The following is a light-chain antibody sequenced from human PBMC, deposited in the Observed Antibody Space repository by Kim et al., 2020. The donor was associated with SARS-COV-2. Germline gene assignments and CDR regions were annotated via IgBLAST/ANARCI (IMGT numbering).Light chain of an antibody. V-gene: IGLV3-25*03. CDR3: QSADSSETFWV. J-gene: IGLJ3*02. Sequence: SYELTQPPSVSVSPGQTARITCSGDALPKQYVYWFQQKPGQAPVVVIYEDTERPSGIPERFSGSTSGTTVTLTISGVQAEDEADYYCQSADSSETFWVFG. CDR2: EDT. CDR1: ALPKQY.